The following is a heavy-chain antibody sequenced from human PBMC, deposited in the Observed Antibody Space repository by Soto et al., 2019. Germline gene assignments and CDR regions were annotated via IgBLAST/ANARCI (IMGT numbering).Heavy chain of an antibody. CDR1: GYSFSTYG. J-gene: IGHJ6*02. Sequence: ASVKVSCKASGYSFSTYGISWVRQAPGQGLEWMGWISTSNGYTNYAQKYKSKERMTKDTSTNTAYMEVRSLRSDDTSFYFCARDRSFALLEWSPSDSYGMDVWGQGTSVTVSS. D-gene: IGHD3-3*01. CDR2: ISTSNGYT. CDR3: ARDRSFALLEWSPSDSYGMDV. V-gene: IGHV1-18*01.